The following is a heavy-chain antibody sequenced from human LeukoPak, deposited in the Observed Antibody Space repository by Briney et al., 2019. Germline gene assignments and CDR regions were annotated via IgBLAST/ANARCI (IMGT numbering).Heavy chain of an antibody. CDR2: IRYDGSNK. J-gene: IGHJ4*02. Sequence: SGGSLTLSCAVSGFTFSSYGMHWVRQAPGKGLEWVAFIRYDGSNKYYADSVKRLFTISRDNYKHTLYLQMNSLRAEDTAVYYCTKDRRGYSYGYSFFDYWGQGTLVTVSS. CDR1: GFTFSSYG. V-gene: IGHV3-30*02. D-gene: IGHD5-18*01. CDR3: TKDRRGYSYGYSFFDY.